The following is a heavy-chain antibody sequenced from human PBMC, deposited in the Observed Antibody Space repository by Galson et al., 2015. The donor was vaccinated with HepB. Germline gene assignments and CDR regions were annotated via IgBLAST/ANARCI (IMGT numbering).Heavy chain of an antibody. D-gene: IGHD3-3*01. Sequence: SVKVSCKASGYTFTGYYMHWVRQAPGQGLEWMGWINPNGGGTNYAQKFQGRVTMTRDTSISTAYMELSRLRSDDTAVYYCVRDRVTIFGVTSADWYFDLWGRGTLVTVSS. CDR3: VRDRVTIFGVTSADWYFDL. CDR1: GYTFTGYY. CDR2: INPNGGGT. J-gene: IGHJ2*01. V-gene: IGHV1-2*02.